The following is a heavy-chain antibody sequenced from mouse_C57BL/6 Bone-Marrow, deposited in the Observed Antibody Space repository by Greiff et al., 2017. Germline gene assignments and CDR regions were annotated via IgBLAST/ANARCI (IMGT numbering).Heavy chain of an antibody. CDR1: GFSFNTYA. Sequence: EVQLVESGGGLVQPKGSLKLSCAASGFSFNTYAMNWVRQAPGKGLEWVARIRSKSNNYATYYADSVKDRFTISRDDSESMLYLQMNNLKTEDTAMYYCVGGWGIPYAMDYWGQGTSVTVSS. V-gene: IGHV10-1*01. D-gene: IGHD2-3*01. CDR3: VGGWGIPYAMDY. J-gene: IGHJ4*01. CDR2: IRSKSNNYAT.